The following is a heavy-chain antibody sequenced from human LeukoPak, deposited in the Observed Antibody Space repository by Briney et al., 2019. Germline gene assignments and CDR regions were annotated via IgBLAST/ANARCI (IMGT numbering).Heavy chain of an antibody. CDR3: AKGNWLEYYYGMDV. CDR1: GFTFRSYA. J-gene: IGHJ6*02. D-gene: IGHD5-12*01. Sequence: GGSLRLSCAASGFTFRSYAMSWARQAPGKGLEWVSGISGDGGSTYYADSVKGRFTISRDNSKYTLYLQMSSLRAEDTAIYYCAKGNWLEYYYGMDVWGQGTTVTVSS. V-gene: IGHV3-23*01. CDR2: ISGDGGST.